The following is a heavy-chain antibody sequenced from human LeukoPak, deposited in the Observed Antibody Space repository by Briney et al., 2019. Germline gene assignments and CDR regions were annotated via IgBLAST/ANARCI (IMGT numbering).Heavy chain of an antibody. V-gene: IGHV1-2*02. CDR1: GYTFLQYY. CDR2: IDPYTGNT. CDR3: AREYSASEH. J-gene: IGHJ1*01. D-gene: IGHD5-12*01. Sequence: SVNVSCKASGYTFLQYYLHWLQQAPRQRLEWMAWIDPYTGNTHYAQKFQGRITVTRDTSISTTYMELSWLTSDDTALYYCAREYSASEHWGQGTLVTVSS.